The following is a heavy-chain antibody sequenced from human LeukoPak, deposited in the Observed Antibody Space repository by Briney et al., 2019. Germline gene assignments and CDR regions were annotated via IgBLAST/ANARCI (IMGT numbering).Heavy chain of an antibody. CDR3: ARAPSAAAGIDY. CDR2: IYSGGST. D-gene: IGHD6-13*01. V-gene: IGHV3-66*01. CDR1: GFTVSSNY. J-gene: IGHJ4*02. Sequence: PGGSLRLSCAASGFTVSSNYMSWVRQAPGKGLEWVSVIYSGGSTYYADSVKGRFTISRDNSKNTLYLQMNSLRAEDTAVYYCARAPSAAAGIDYWGQGTLVTGSS.